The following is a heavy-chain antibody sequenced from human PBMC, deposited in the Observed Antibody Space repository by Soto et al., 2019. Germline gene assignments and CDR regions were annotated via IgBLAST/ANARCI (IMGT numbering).Heavy chain of an antibody. V-gene: IGHV1-69*02. J-gene: IGHJ3*02. CDR2: IIPILGIA. CDR1: GGTFSSYT. Sequence: QVQLVQSGAEVKKPGSSVKVSCKASGGTFSSYTISWVRQAPGQGLEWMGRIIPILGIANYAQKFQGRVTMTADKSTSTAYMELSSLRSEDTAVYYCASLLDSVVVPAAMSANDACDMWGQGTMVAVSS. D-gene: IGHD2-2*01. CDR3: ASLLDSVVVPAAMSANDACDM.